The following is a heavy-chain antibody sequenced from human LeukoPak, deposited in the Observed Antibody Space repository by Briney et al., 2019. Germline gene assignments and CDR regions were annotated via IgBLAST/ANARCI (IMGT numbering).Heavy chain of an antibody. CDR3: AKGTSSGWYFDY. J-gene: IGHJ4*02. CDR1: GFTFSSYG. CDR2: IRYDGSNK. D-gene: IGHD6-19*01. V-gene: IGHV3-30*02. Sequence: RGGSLRLSCAASGFTFSSYGMHWVRQAPGKGLEWVAFIRYDGSNKYYADSVKGRFTISRDNSKNTLYLQMNSLRAEDTAVYYCAKGTSSGWYFDYWGQGTLVTVSS.